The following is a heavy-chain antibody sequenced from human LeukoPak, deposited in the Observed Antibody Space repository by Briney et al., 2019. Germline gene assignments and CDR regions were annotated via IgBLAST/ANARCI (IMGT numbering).Heavy chain of an antibody. J-gene: IGHJ5*02. Sequence: GGSLRLSCAASGFTFSSYWMHWVRQAPGKGLVWVSRINSDGSSTSYADSVKGRFTISRDSAKNTLYLQMNSLRAEGTAVYYCACTMVRGVMNWFDPWGQGTLVTVSS. CDR2: INSDGSST. D-gene: IGHD3-10*01. CDR3: ACTMVRGVMNWFDP. CDR1: GFTFSSYW. V-gene: IGHV3-74*01.